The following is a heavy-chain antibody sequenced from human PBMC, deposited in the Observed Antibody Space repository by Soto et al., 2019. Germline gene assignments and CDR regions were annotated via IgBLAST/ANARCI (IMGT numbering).Heavy chain of an antibody. CDR2: ISGSGGST. Sequence: PGGSLRLSCAASGFTFSSYAMSWVRQAPGKGLEWVSAISGSGGSTYYADSVKGRFTISRDNSKNTLYLQMNSLRAEDTAVYYCSLGYCSGGSCYSYYYYGMDVWGQGTTVTVSS. CDR3: SLGYCSGGSCYSYYYYGMDV. V-gene: IGHV3-23*01. D-gene: IGHD2-15*01. J-gene: IGHJ6*02. CDR1: GFTFSSYA.